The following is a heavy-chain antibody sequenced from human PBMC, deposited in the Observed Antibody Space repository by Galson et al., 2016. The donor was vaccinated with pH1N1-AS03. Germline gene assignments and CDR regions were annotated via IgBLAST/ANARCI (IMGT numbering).Heavy chain of an antibody. CDR3: AAGSPAPFDY. V-gene: IGHV4-59*01. CDR1: SASISGYY. J-gene: IGHJ4*02. CDR2: IYYTGTT. Sequence: SETLSLTCTFSSASISGYYLSWIRQPPGKGLEWIGYIYYTGTTNYNPSLKSRVTISVDTSKNQFSLKLSSVTAADTAVYYCAAGSPAPFDYWGQGTLFTVSS.